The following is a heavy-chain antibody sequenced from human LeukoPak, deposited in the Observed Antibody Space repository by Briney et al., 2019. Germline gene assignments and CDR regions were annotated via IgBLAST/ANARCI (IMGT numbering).Heavy chain of an antibody. V-gene: IGHV3-7*01. Sequence: GGSLRLSCAASGFTFSSYWMGWVRQAPGKGLEWVANIKQDGSEKNYVDSVKGRFTISRDNAKNSLYLQMNSLRAEDTAVYYCARDAQVFDWLLALSQYYFNYWGQGTLVTVSS. CDR1: GFTFSSYW. CDR3: ARDAQVFDWLLALSQYYFNY. CDR2: IKQDGSEK. D-gene: IGHD3-9*01. J-gene: IGHJ4*02.